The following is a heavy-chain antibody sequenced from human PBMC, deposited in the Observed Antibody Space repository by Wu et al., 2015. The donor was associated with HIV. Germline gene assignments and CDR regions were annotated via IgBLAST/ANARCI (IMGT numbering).Heavy chain of an antibody. CDR1: GDRFGTYA. CDR2: IIPIFGTA. J-gene: IGHJ5*02. V-gene: IGHV1-69*13. Sequence: QVQLEQSGAEVKKPGSSVRVSCRASGDRFGTYAMNWVRQAPGQGLEWMGRIIPIFGTANYAQKFQGRVTITADESTSTAYMELSSLRSEDTAVYYCATTVDTAMPSWFDPWGQGTLVTVSS. D-gene: IGHD5-18*01. CDR3: ATTVDTAMPSWFDP.